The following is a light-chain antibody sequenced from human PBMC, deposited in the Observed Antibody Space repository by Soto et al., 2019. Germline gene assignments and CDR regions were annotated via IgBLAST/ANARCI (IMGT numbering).Light chain of an antibody. V-gene: IGLV2-23*02. Sequence: QSVLTQPASVSGSPGQSITISCSGTSSDVGSYDHVAWYQQFPGKTPKLMIYEVSNRPSGVSSRFSGSKSGNTASLTISGLQAEDEADYYCCSFAGSSTYVFGPGTKVTVL. J-gene: IGLJ1*01. CDR1: SSDVGSYDH. CDR2: EVS. CDR3: CSFAGSSTYV.